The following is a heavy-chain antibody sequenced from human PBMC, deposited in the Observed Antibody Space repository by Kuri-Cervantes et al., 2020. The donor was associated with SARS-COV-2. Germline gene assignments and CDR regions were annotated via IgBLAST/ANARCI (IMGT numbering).Heavy chain of an antibody. CDR2: ISAYNGST. V-gene: IGHV1-18*01. Sequence: ASVKVSCKASGYTFSTYGISWVRQAPGQGLEWMGWISAYNGSTNYAQNLQGRVTMTTDTSTNTAYMELRSLRSDDTAVYYCARDLGWPVVGWFDPWGQGTLVTVSS. D-gene: IGHD2-15*01. CDR1: GYTFSTYG. J-gene: IGHJ5*02. CDR3: ARDLGWPVVGWFDP.